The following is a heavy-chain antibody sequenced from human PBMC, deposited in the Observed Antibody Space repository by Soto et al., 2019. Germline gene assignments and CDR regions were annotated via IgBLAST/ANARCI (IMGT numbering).Heavy chain of an antibody. CDR2: ISGSGGGT. J-gene: IGHJ4*02. CDR3: AREIYDDYDSSGFDH. V-gene: IGHV3-23*01. D-gene: IGHD3-22*01. Sequence: GGSLRLSCAASGFTFNIYAMSWVRQAPGKGLEWVSAISGSGGGTYYADSVEGRFTISRDNSNNTLYLQMSSLRAEDTAVYYCAREIYDDYDSSGFDHWGQGTLVTVSS. CDR1: GFTFNIYA.